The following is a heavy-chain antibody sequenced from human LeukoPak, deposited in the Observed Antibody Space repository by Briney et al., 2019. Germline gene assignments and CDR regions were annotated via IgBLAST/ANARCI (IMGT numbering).Heavy chain of an antibody. Sequence: GGSLRLSCTASGFPFSVYWISWVRQAPGKGLEWVANIKEDGSVQDYVDSVKGRFTISRDNARNSVYLQMNSLRVDDTAVYYCVGQLLRAVWGKGTTVTVSS. J-gene: IGHJ6*04. CDR3: VGQLLRAV. V-gene: IGHV3-7*01. CDR1: GFPFSVYW. CDR2: IKEDGSVQ. D-gene: IGHD2-2*01.